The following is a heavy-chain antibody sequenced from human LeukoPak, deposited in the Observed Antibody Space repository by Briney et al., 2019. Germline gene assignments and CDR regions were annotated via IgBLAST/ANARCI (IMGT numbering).Heavy chain of an antibody. J-gene: IGHJ4*02. CDR2: TYYSSKWYK. Sequence: SQTLSLTCAISGDSVSSDSAAWNWIRQSPSRGLEWLGRTYYSSKWYKDYAVSVKSRITLNPDTSKNQFSLKLSSVTAADTAVYYCARDRFLESRAFDYWGQGTLVTVSS. V-gene: IGHV6-1*01. CDR1: GDSVSSDSAA. CDR3: ARDRFLESRAFDY. D-gene: IGHD3-3*01.